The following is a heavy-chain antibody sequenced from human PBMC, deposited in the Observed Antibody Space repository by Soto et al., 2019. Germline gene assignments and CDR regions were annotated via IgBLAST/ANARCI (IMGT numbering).Heavy chain of an antibody. J-gene: IGHJ4*02. CDR1: GYTFTNYA. CDR2: INGGNGNT. Sequence: ASVKVSCKASGYTFTNYAMHWVRQAPGQRLEWMGWINGGNGNTKYSRKFQDRVTITRDTSASTGYMELISLRSEDTAVYYCARDGVMAGNINFDHWGQGTLVTVSS. CDR3: ARDGVMAGNINFDH. V-gene: IGHV1-3*01. D-gene: IGHD6-19*01.